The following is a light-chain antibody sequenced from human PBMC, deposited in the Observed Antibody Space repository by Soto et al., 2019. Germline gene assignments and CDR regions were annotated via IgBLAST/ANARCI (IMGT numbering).Light chain of an antibody. CDR3: QQRSKWPPIT. J-gene: IGKJ5*01. CDR1: QSVSSY. Sequence: EIVLTQSPVTLSLSPGERATLSCRASQSVSSYLAWYQQKPGQAPRRLIYDASNRATGIPARFSGGGSGTDFTLTIDNLVPEDLAIYYCQQRSKWPPITFGQGTRLEIK. CDR2: DAS. V-gene: IGKV3-11*01.